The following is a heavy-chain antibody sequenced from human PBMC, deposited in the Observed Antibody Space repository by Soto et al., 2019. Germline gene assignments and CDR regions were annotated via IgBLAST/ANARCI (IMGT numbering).Heavy chain of an antibody. CDR1: GGSISTYY. CDR2: IYYDGST. CDR3: ARDQLSSGLYVWPDP. Sequence: PSETLSLTCTVSGGSISTYYWSWIRQPPGKGLEWIGYIYYDGSTSYNPSLRSRVTISVDTSKNQFSLILSSVTSADTAVYYCARDQLSSGLYVWPDPWGQGTLVTVSS. V-gene: IGHV4-59*01. J-gene: IGHJ5*02. D-gene: IGHD6-25*01.